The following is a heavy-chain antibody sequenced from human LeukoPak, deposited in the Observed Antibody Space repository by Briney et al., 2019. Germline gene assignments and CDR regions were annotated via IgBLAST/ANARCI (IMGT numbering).Heavy chain of an antibody. CDR1: GYTFTGYF. Sequence: ASVKVSCKASGYTFTGYFIHWVRQAPGQGLEWMGWINPNSGDTNYAQKFQGRVTMTRDTSISTAYMELSRLRSDDTAVYYCARDERYDSSGYPFHYWGQGTLVTVSS. CDR3: ARDERYDSSGYPFHY. V-gene: IGHV1-2*02. D-gene: IGHD3-22*01. J-gene: IGHJ4*02. CDR2: INPNSGDT.